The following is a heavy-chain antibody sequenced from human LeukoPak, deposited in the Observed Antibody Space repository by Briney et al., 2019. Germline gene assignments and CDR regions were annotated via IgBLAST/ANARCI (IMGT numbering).Heavy chain of an antibody. CDR3: ARGAYFYYYCYYMDV. J-gene: IGHJ6*03. V-gene: IGHV1-2*02. CDR2: INPNSGGT. Sequence: VASVKVSCKASGYTFTGYYMHWVRQAPGQGVEWMGWINPNSGGTNYAQKFRGRVTMTRDTSISTAYMELSRLRSDDTAVYYCARGAYFYYYCYYMDVWGKGTTVTVSS. CDR1: GYTFTGYY. D-gene: IGHD3-10*01.